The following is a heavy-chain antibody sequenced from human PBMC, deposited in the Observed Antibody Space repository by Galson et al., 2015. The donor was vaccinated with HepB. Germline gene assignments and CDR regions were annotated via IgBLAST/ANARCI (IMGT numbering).Heavy chain of an antibody. Sequence: SVKVSCKASGYTFTSYYMHWVRQAPGQGLEWMGIINPSGGSTSYAQKFQGRVTMTRDTSTSTVYMELSSLRSEDTAVYYCARLLQVVPAARLHGAFDIWGQGTMVTVSS. J-gene: IGHJ3*02. CDR1: GYTFTSYY. CDR2: INPSGGST. CDR3: ARLLQVVPAARLHGAFDI. V-gene: IGHV1-46*01. D-gene: IGHD2-2*01.